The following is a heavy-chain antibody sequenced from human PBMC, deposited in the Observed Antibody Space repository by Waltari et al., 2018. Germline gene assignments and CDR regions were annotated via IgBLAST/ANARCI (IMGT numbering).Heavy chain of an antibody. Sequence: QVQLQESGPGLVKPSETLSLTCTVSGGSISSYYWRWIRQPPGNGLEWIGYIYYSGSTNYNPSLKSRVTISVDTSKNQFSLKLSSVTAADTAVYYCARVPEDYDFWSLYFDYWGQGTLVTVSS. CDR1: GGSISSYY. CDR2: IYYSGST. J-gene: IGHJ4*02. V-gene: IGHV4-59*01. CDR3: ARVPEDYDFWSLYFDY. D-gene: IGHD3-3*01.